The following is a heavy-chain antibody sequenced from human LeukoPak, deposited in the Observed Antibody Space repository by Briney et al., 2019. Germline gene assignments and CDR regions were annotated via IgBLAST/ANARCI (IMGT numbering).Heavy chain of an antibody. CDR2: ISGSGAST. Sequence: GGSLRLSCLTSGFTLSTNAMSWVRQAPGKGLEWISGISGSGASTYHADSVKGRFTISRDDSRNTLYLQMNSLRGDDTAVYYCAKDVGKWESLHFFDYWGQGTLVTVSS. J-gene: IGHJ4*02. V-gene: IGHV3-23*01. CDR3: AKDVGKWESLHFFDY. CDR1: GFTLSTNA. D-gene: IGHD1-26*01.